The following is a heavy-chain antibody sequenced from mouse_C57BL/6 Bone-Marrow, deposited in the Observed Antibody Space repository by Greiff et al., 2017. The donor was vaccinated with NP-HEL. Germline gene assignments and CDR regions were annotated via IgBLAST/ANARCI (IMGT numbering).Heavy chain of an antibody. CDR1: GFSLTSYG. CDR2: IWRGGST. D-gene: IGHD1-1*01. J-gene: IGHJ4*01. V-gene: IGHV2-5*01. CDR3: AKNDGSSYYAMDY. Sequence: VKLVESGPGLVQPSQSLSITCTVSGFSLTSYGVHWVRQSPGKGLEWLGVIWRGGSTDYNAAFMSRLSITKDNSKSQVFFKMNSLQADDTAIYYCAKNDGSSYYAMDYWGQGTSVTVSS.